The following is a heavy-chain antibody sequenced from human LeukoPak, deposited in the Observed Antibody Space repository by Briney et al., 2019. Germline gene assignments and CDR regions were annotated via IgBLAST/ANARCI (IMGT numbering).Heavy chain of an antibody. V-gene: IGHV3-66*01. Sequence: GGSLRLSCAASGFTVGNNYMSWVRQAPGKGLEWVSVIYSGDSADYADSVKGRFTISRDNSKNTLFLQMNSLRAEDTAVYYCARVYSSSYRHFDYWGQRTLVTVSS. CDR3: ARVYSSSYRHFDY. CDR1: GFTVGNNY. D-gene: IGHD6-6*01. CDR2: IYSGDSA. J-gene: IGHJ4*02.